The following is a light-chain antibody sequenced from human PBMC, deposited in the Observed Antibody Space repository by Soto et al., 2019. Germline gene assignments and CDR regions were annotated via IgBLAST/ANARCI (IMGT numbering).Light chain of an antibody. V-gene: IGKV1-5*03. CDR2: RAS. J-gene: IGKJ3*01. Sequence: DIQLTQSPSSLSVSVGDRVTITCRASQIISTWLAWYQQKSGEAPKLLIYRASNLVSGVPSRFSGSGSGTEFTLTISGLQPDDFSIYYCQHYETYSGTFGPGTKVDL. CDR1: QIISTW. CDR3: QHYETYSGT.